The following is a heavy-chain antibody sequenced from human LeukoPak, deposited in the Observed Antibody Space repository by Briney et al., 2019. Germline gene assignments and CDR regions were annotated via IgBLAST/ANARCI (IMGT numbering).Heavy chain of an antibody. CDR3: ARDARTDSPFSWSDP. Sequence: GGSLRLSCAASGFTFSSYWMNRVRQAPGKGLEWVAKIKQDGSEKYYVDSVKGRLTISRDNGKNTLYLQMDTLRAEDTAVYYCARDARTDSPFSWSDPWGQGTLVTVSS. CDR2: IKQDGSEK. V-gene: IGHV3-7*01. J-gene: IGHJ5*02. D-gene: IGHD2-8*02. CDR1: GFTFSSYW.